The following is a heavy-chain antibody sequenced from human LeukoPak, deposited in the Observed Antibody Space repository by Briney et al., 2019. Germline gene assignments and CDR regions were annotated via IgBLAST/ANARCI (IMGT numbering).Heavy chain of an antibody. J-gene: IGHJ4*02. CDR3: ASQPNYYDSSGYYYYFDY. Sequence: PSETLSLTCAVYGGSFSGYYWSWIRQPPGKGLEWIGEINHSGSTNYNPSLKSRVTISVDTSKNQFSLKLSSVTAADTAVYYCASQPNYYDSSGYYYYFDYWGQGTLVTVSS. V-gene: IGHV4-34*01. CDR2: INHSGST. CDR1: GGSFSGYY. D-gene: IGHD3-22*01.